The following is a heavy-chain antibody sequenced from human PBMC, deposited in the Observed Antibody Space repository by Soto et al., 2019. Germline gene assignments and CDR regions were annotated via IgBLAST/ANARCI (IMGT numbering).Heavy chain of an antibody. V-gene: IGHV3-11*01. CDR1: GFTFSDYY. J-gene: IGHJ6*02. Sequence: RRLSCAASGFTFSDYYMSWIRQAPGKGLEWVSYISSSGSTIYYADSVKGRFTISRDNAKNSLYLQMNSLRAEDTAVYYCARESVAAQYYYYGMDVWGQGTTVTVSS. CDR3: ARESVAAQYYYYGMDV. D-gene: IGHD6-6*01. CDR2: ISSSGSTI.